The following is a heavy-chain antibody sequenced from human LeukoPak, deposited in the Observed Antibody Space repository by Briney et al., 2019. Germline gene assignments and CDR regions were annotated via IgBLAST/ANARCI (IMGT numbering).Heavy chain of an antibody. D-gene: IGHD3-10*01. CDR1: GFTFSSYS. CDR3: AREYGSGSLDY. V-gene: IGHV3-21*01. CDR2: ISSSTNYI. J-gene: IGHJ4*02. Sequence: GGSLRLSCAASGFTFSSYSMNWVRQAPGKGLEWVPSISSSTNYIFYADSVKGRFTISRDNAKNSLYLQMNGLRAEDTAVYYCAREYGSGSLDYWGQGTLATVSS.